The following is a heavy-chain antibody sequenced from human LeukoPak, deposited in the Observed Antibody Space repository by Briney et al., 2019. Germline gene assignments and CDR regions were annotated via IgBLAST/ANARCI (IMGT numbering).Heavy chain of an antibody. Sequence: PGGSLRLSCAASRFTFSSYGMHWVRQAPGKGLEWVAYIQYDGSNEQYADSVKGRFSISRDSSKNILYLQMNSLRAEDTAVYYCARDSSSSWSGFDYWGQGTLVTVSS. CDR1: RFTFSSYG. CDR3: ARDSSSSWSGFDY. D-gene: IGHD6-13*01. J-gene: IGHJ4*02. CDR2: IQYDGSNE. V-gene: IGHV3-30*02.